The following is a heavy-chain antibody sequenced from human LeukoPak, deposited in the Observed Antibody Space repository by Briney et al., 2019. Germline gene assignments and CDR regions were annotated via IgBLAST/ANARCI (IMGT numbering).Heavy chain of an antibody. D-gene: IGHD3-3*01. J-gene: IGHJ4*02. CDR2: ISSSGSTI. CDR3: TREGSVTIFGVVTMGLFDY. V-gene: IGHV3-11*04. Sequence: GGSLRLSCAASGFTFSDYYMSWIRQAPGKGLEWVSYISSSGSTIYYADSVKGRFTISRDNAKNSLYLQMNSLRAEDTAVYYCTREGSVTIFGVVTMGLFDYWGQGTLVTVSS. CDR1: GFTFSDYY.